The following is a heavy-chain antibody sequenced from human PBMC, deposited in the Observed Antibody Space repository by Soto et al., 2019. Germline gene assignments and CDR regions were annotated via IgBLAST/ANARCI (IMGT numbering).Heavy chain of an antibody. Sequence: GGSLRLSCAASGFTFGNYDMSWVRQAPGKGLEWVSGISGYGDSTNYADSVKGRFTISRDNSKNTLYLQMNSLSGEDTAIYYCTKDGCSGGDCYFNFAHWGLGTLVTVSS. CDR2: ISGYGDST. J-gene: IGHJ4*02. D-gene: IGHD2-15*01. V-gene: IGHV3-23*01. CDR3: TKDGCSGGDCYFNFAH. CDR1: GFTFGNYD.